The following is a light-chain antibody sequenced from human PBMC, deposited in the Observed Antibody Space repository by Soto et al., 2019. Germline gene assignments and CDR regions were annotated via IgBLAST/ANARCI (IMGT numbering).Light chain of an antibody. CDR2: EVD. V-gene: IGLV2-14*01. CDR3: ASYTSSSTVL. J-gene: IGLJ2*01. Sequence: QSALTQPASVSGSPGQSITFSCTGTISDVGGYKYVSWYQQHPGKAPKLIVYEVDNRPSGVSNRFSGSKSGNTASLTISGLQAEDEADYYCASYTSSSTVLFGGGTKLTVL. CDR1: ISDVGGYKY.